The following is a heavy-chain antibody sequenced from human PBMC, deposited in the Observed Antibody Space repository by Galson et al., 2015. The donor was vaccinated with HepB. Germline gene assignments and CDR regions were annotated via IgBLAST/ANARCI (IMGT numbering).Heavy chain of an antibody. V-gene: IGHV1-8*01. D-gene: IGHD2-15*01. CDR1: GYTFTSYD. J-gene: IGHJ4*02. CDR3: AREGYCSGGSCYSSTLWLDY. CDR2: MNPNSGNT. Sequence: SVKVSCKASGYTFTSYDINWVRQATGQGLEWMGWMNPNSGNTGYAQKFQGRVTMTRNTSISTAYMELSSLRSEDTAVYYCAREGYCSGGSCYSSTLWLDYWGQGTLVTVSS.